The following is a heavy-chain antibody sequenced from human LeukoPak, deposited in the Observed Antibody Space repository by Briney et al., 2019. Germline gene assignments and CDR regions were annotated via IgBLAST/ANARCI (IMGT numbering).Heavy chain of an antibody. J-gene: IGHJ4*02. Sequence: ASVKVSCKASGYTFTSYDINWVRQATGQGLEWMGWMNPNSGDTGYAQKFQGRVTMTRNTSISTAYMELSSLRSEDTAVYYCARENYYDSSGYPSLDYWGQGTLVTVSS. CDR3: ARENYYDSSGYPSLDY. V-gene: IGHV1-8*01. CDR1: GYTFTSYD. CDR2: MNPNSGDT. D-gene: IGHD3-22*01.